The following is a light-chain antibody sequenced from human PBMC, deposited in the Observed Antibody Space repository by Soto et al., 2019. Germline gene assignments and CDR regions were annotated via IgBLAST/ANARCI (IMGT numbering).Light chain of an antibody. CDR1: SGHSDNI. Sequence: QLVLTQSSSASASLGSSVKLTCTLTSGHSDNIIAWHQQQPGKAPRYLMNLEGSGSYNKGSGVPDRFSGSRSGADRFLTISHLQSEDEADYYCETWDSHTRVFGGGTTLTVL. CDR2: LEGSGSY. V-gene: IGLV4-60*03. J-gene: IGLJ2*01. CDR3: ETWDSHTRV.